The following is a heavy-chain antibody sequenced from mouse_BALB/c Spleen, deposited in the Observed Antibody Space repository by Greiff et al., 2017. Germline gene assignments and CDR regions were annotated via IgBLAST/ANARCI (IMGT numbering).Heavy chain of an antibody. CDR1: GFTFSSYT. J-gene: IGHJ1*01. D-gene: IGHD1-2*01. Sequence: EVKLQESGGGLVQPGGSLKLSCAASGFTFSSYTMSWVRQTPEKRLEWVAYISNGGGSTYYPDTVKGRFTISRDNAKNTLYLQMSSLKSEDTAMYYCARRGTTAWYFDVWGAGTTVTVSS. CDR3: ARRGTTAWYFDV. CDR2: ISNGGGST. V-gene: IGHV5-12-2*01.